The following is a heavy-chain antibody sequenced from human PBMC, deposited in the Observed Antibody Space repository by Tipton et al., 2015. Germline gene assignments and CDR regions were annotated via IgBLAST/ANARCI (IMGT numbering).Heavy chain of an antibody. CDR2: ISWNSGSI. J-gene: IGHJ5*02. CDR1: GFTFDDYA. Sequence: QLVQSGGGLVQPGRSLRLSCAASGFTFDDYAMHWVRQAPGKGLEWVSGISWNSGSIGYADSVKGRFTISRDNAANTLYLQMDNLRVEDTGVYHCARSIGWGYDPWGQGTLVTVSS. V-gene: IGHV3-9*01. CDR3: ARSIGWGYDP. D-gene: IGHD1-26*01.